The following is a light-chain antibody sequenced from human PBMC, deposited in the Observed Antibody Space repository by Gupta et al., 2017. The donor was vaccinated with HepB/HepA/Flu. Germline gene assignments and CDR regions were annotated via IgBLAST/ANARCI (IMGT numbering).Light chain of an antibody. Sequence: QSALTPPASVSGSPGQSITISCTGTSSDVGGYNYVSWYQQLPGKAPKLMIYDVSNRPSGVSNRFSGSKSGNTASLTISGLQAEDEAGYYCSSYTTSNTLVFGTGTKVTVL. CDR1: SSDVGGYNY. CDR3: SSYTTSNTLV. V-gene: IGLV2-14*03. CDR2: DVS. J-gene: IGLJ1*01.